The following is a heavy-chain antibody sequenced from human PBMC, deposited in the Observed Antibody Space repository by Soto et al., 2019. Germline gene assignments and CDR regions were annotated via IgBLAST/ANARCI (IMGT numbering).Heavy chain of an antibody. CDR1: GDSITSGDYY. Sequence: SETLSLTCTVSGDSITSGDYYWSWIRQPPGKGLEWIGYIYYSGNTNYNPSLKSRVIMSVDTSKNQFSLKLTSVTAADTAVYYCTRFVGLLWGGVSPAESWGSYYYDNWGQGTLVT. D-gene: IGHD2-8*01. V-gene: IGHV4-30-4*01. CDR3: TRFVGLLWGGVSPAESWGSYYYDN. J-gene: IGHJ4*02. CDR2: IYYSGNT.